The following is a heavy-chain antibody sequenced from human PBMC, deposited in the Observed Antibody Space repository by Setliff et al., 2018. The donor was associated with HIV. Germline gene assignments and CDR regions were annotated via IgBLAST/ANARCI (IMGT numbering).Heavy chain of an antibody. J-gene: IGHJ1*01. V-gene: IGHV1-69*05. CDR3: ARTQYDRVEEYFQY. D-gene: IGHD3-22*01. CDR1: GGTFSNFA. CDR2: TIPMYGTA. Sequence: SVKVSCKASGGTFSNFAVNWVRQAPGQGLEWMGGTIPMYGTANYAQVRDRVTMTTDTSTSTVYMELSSLRSDDTAVYYCARTQYDRVEEYFQYWGQGTLVTVSS.